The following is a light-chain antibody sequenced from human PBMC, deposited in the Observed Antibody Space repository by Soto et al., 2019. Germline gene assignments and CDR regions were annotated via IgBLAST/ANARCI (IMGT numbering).Light chain of an antibody. J-gene: IGKJ5*01. Sequence: EIVMTQSPATLSVSPGERATLSCRASQSLSSNLAWYQQKPGQAPRLLIYGASTRATGVPARFSGSGSGTEFTLTISRLQSEDFALYYCHQYNFWPPGTFGQGTRLDIK. CDR2: GAS. CDR3: HQYNFWPPGT. CDR1: QSLSSN. V-gene: IGKV3-15*01.